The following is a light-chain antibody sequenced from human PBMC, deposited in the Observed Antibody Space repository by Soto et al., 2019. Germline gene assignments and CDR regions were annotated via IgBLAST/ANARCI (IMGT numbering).Light chain of an antibody. V-gene: IGKV3D-15*01. CDR2: GSS. CDR1: QSISNN. CDR3: HYYNNWPPGT. J-gene: IGKJ1*01. Sequence: EIVMTQSPATLSVSPGERASLSCRASQSISNNLAWYQQRRGQPPRLLIYGSSTRATDTPPRFSGSGSGTEFTLTISSLQSEYSAVYYCHYYNNWPPGTFGQGTKVDIK.